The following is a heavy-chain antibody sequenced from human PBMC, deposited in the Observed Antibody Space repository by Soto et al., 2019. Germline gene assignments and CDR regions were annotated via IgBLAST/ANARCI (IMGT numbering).Heavy chain of an antibody. CDR1: GYTFTSYD. CDR2: MNPNSGNT. J-gene: IGHJ6*02. Sequence: QVQLVQSGAEVKKPGASVKVSCKASGYTFTSYDINWVRQATGQGLEWMGWMNPNSGNTGYAQKFQGRVTMTRNTSITTGYGELSSVRCEDAAVYYCAIDVFAGPVGGQGTTVTVSS. V-gene: IGHV1-8*01. CDR3: AIDVFAGPV.